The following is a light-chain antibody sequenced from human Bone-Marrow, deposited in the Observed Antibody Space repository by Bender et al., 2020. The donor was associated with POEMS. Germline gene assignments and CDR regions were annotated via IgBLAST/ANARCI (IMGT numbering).Light chain of an antibody. CDR1: NIRTKY. J-gene: IGLJ2*01. Sequence: SYVLTQLPSVSVAPGQTAGITCGGNNIRTKYVQWYQQKPGLAPVLVVSDNSDRPSGIPERFSGSNSGSTATLTISETQAIDEADYYCQTWDGSTVVFGGGTKLTVL. CDR2: DNS. CDR3: QTWDGSTVV. V-gene: IGLV3-21*02.